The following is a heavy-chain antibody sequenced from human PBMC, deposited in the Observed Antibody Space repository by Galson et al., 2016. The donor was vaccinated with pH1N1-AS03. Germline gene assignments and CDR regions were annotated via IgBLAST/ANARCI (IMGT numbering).Heavy chain of an antibody. V-gene: IGHV2-5*01. J-gene: IGHJ5*02. CDR1: GFSLSTSGVG. CDR2: IYWNDDI. D-gene: IGHD4-17*01. Sequence: PALVKPTQTLTLTCTFSGFSLSTSGVGVGWIRQAPGKALEWLAIIYWNDDIRYSPSLRNRLTITKDTSKSQVVLTMTNMDPVGTATYPCARAYYGDFADWFDPWGQGTLVTVSS. CDR3: ARAYYGDFADWFDP.